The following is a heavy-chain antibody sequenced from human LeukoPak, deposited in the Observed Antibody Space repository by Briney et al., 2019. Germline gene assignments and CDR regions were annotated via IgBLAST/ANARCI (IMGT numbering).Heavy chain of an antibody. J-gene: IGHJ6*03. Sequence: GASLQISCKGSGCIFTRYWIGWVRQLPGKGLEGMGIIYHGESDTRYSPSFKGQVTISADKSISTAYLQWSSLNASDTAMYYCARRYCSSTSSYNYMDVWGKGTTVTVSS. V-gene: IGHV5-51*01. CDR3: ARRYCSSTSSYNYMDV. CDR2: IYHGESDT. CDR1: GCIFTRYW. D-gene: IGHD2-2*02.